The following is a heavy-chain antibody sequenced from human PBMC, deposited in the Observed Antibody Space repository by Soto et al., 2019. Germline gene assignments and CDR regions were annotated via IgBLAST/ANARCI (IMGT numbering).Heavy chain of an antibody. D-gene: IGHD6-13*01. CDR1: GGSFSGYY. CDR3: ARDMRGPIAAAGTRYYYGMDV. Sequence: PSETLSLTCAVYGGSFSGYYWSWIRQPPGKGLEWIGEINHSGSTNYNPSLKSRVTISVDTSKNQFSLKLSSVTAADTAVYYCARDMRGPIAAAGTRYYYGMDVWGQGTTVTVSS. CDR2: INHSGST. J-gene: IGHJ6*02. V-gene: IGHV4-34*01.